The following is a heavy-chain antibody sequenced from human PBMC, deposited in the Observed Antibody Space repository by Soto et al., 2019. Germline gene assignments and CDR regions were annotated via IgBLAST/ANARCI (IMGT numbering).Heavy chain of an antibody. Sequence: QVQLQQWGAGLLKPSETLSLTCAAYGGSFSGYYWSWIRQPPGKGLEWIGEINHSGSTNYNPSLKSRVTISVDTSKNQFSLKLSSVTAADTAVYYCARGLYSSGWYGWGQGTLVTVSS. J-gene: IGHJ4*02. D-gene: IGHD6-19*01. CDR1: GGSFSGYY. V-gene: IGHV4-34*01. CDR2: INHSGST. CDR3: ARGLYSSGWYG.